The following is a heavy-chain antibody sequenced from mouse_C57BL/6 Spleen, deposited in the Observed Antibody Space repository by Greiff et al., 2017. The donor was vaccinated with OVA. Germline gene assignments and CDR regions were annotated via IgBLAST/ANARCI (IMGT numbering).Heavy chain of an antibody. J-gene: IGHJ1*03. Sequence: VQLLQSGPELVKPGASVKISCKASGYTFTDYYMNWVKQSHGKSLEWIGDINPNNGGTSYNQKFKGKATLTVDKSSSTAYMELRSLTSEDSAVYYCARGYRGYFDVWGTGTTVTVSS. D-gene: IGHD2-14*01. CDR2: INPNNGGT. CDR3: ARGYRGYFDV. CDR1: GYTFTDYY. V-gene: IGHV1-26*01.